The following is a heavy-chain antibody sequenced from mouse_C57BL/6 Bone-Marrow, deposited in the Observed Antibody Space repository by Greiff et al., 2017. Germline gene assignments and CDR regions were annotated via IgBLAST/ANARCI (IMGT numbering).Heavy chain of an antibody. V-gene: IGHV5-4*01. Sequence: EVKLVESGGGLVKPGGSLKLSCAASGFTFSSYAMSWVRQTPEKRLEWVATISDGGSYTYYPDNVKGRFTISRDNAKNNLYLQMSHLKSEDTAMYYCARDRPGSSYLRYFDVWGTGTTVTVSS. J-gene: IGHJ1*03. D-gene: IGHD1-1*01. CDR3: ARDRPGSSYLRYFDV. CDR1: GFTFSSYA. CDR2: ISDGGSYT.